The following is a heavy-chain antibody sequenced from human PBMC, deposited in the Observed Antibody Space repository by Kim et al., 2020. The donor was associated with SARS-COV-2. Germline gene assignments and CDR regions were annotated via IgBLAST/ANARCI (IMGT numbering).Heavy chain of an antibody. Sequence: ASVKVSCKVSGYTLTELSMHWVRQAPGKGLEWMGGFDPEDGETIYAQKFQGRVTMTEDTSTDTAYMELSSLRSEDTAVYYCATGLAYNWNYNFDYWGQGTLVTVSS. CDR3: ATGLAYNWNYNFDY. J-gene: IGHJ4*02. CDR2: FDPEDGET. D-gene: IGHD1-7*01. CDR1: GYTLTELS. V-gene: IGHV1-24*01.